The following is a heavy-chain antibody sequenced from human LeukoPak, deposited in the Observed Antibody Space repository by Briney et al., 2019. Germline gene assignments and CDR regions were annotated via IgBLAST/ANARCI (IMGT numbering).Heavy chain of an antibody. D-gene: IGHD6-19*01. Sequence: RSSVQVSCKASGYTFTSYAMHWVRQAPGQRLEWMGWINAGNGNTKYSQKFQGRVTITRDTSASTAYMELSSLRSEETAVYYCAREGSGWDYDYWGQGTLVTVSS. V-gene: IGHV1-3*01. J-gene: IGHJ4*02. CDR3: AREGSGWDYDY. CDR2: INAGNGNT. CDR1: GYTFTSYA.